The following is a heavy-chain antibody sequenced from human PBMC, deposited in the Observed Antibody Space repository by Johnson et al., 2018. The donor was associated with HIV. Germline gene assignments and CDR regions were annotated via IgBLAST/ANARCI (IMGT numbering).Heavy chain of an antibody. CDR1: GFTFSSYS. Sequence: QVQLVESGGGVVQPGRSLRLSCAASGFTFSSYSVHWVRQAPGKGLEWVAVISFDGYNKYYADSVKGRFTISRDSSEKTLYLQMNSLRPEDTAVYYCARGLELDLDLGWDDALDIGGQGTMVTVSS. J-gene: IGHJ3*02. V-gene: IGHV3-30-3*01. CDR2: ISFDGYNK. D-gene: IGHD1-26*01. CDR3: ARGLELDLDLGWDDALDI.